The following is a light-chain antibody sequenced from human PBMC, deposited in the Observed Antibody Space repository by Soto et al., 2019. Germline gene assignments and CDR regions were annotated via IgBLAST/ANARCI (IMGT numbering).Light chain of an antibody. CDR3: RSDTSGSTRV. Sequence: QSALTQPASVSGSPGQSIAISCTGTSSDVGGYNYVSWYQQHPGKATKLMIYDVSNRPSGVSGRFSGSKSGNTASLTISWLQAEDEDVYCCRSDTSGSTRVFGGGTKLTVL. V-gene: IGLV2-14*01. CDR2: DVS. CDR1: SSDVGGYNY. J-gene: IGLJ2*01.